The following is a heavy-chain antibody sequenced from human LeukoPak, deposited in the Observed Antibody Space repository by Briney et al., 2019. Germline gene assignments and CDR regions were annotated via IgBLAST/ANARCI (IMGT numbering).Heavy chain of an antibody. Sequence: KPGGSLRLSCAASGFTFSSYSMNWVRQAPGKGLEWVSSISSSSSDIYYADSVKGRFTISRDNAKNSLYLQMNSLRAEDTAVYYCASRYYDFWSGSLPDPYFDYWGQETLVTVSS. CDR1: GFTFSSYS. D-gene: IGHD3-3*01. CDR3: ASRYYDFWSGSLPDPYFDY. V-gene: IGHV3-21*01. CDR2: ISSSSSDI. J-gene: IGHJ4*02.